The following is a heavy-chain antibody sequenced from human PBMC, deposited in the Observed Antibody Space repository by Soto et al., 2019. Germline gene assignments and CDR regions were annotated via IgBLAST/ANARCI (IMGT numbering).Heavy chain of an antibody. D-gene: IGHD5-18*01. CDR2: ISVDDGDT. J-gene: IGHJ6*02. CDR1: GYTFTSYG. CDR3: ARDQVAKWAPGSAMVNYYYGMDA. Sequence: ASVKVSCKASGYTFTSYGISWVRQAPGQGLEWMGWISVDDGDTNYAQNFQGRVTMSTDTSTSTAYMEMRSLRSDDTAVYYCARDQVAKWAPGSAMVNYYYGMDAWGQGTTVAVSS. V-gene: IGHV1-18*04.